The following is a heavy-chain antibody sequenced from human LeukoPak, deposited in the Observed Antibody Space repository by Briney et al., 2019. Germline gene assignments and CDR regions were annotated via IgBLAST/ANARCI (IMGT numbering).Heavy chain of an antibody. J-gene: IGHJ4*02. CDR2: VYYDGST. Sequence: SETLSLTCTVSGGSISTSNYYWGWIRQPPGKGLEWIGYVYYDGSTNYNPSLRSRVTISLDTSKNQFSLRLNSVTAADTAVYYCATVLSHGYSDSWGQGTLVTVSS. V-gene: IGHV4-61*05. CDR1: GGSISTSNYY. D-gene: IGHD5-18*01. CDR3: ATVLSHGYSDS.